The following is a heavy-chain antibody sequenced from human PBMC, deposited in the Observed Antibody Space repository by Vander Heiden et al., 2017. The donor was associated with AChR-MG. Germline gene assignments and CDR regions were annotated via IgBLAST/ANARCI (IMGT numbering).Heavy chain of an antibody. V-gene: IGHV2-5*02. CDR1: GFTLSTSGVG. J-gene: IGHJ5*02. CDR3: AHSSAAAGNNWFDP. CDR2: IYWDDDK. D-gene: IGHD6-13*01. Sequence: QISLKGAGATMVKPTQTLTLTCTFSGFTLSTSGVGVGWIRQPPGKSLEWLALIYWDDDKRYSPSLKSRLTITKDTSKNQVVLTMTNMDPVDTATYYCAHSSAAAGNNWFDPWGQGTLVTVSS.